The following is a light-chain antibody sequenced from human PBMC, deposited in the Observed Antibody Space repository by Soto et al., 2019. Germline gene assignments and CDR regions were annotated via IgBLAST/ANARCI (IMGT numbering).Light chain of an antibody. J-gene: IGKJ1*01. CDR3: QQSYGTPWT. Sequence: DIHMTQSPSSLSASVGDRVTIACRASQSISSSLNWYQQTPGKAPQLLIYAASSLHSGVPSRFSASGSGTDFTLTIRGLQPEDFATYYCQQSYGTPWTFGQGTKVDIK. V-gene: IGKV1-39*01. CDR2: AAS. CDR1: QSISSS.